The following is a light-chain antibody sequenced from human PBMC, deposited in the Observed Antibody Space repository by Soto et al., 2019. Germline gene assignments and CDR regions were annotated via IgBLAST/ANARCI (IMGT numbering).Light chain of an antibody. Sequence: EIVLTQSPGTLSLSPGERATLSCRASQSVSSSYLAWYQQKPGQAPRLLIYGASSRATGIPDRFSGSESGTDFTLPISTLEAEDFAVYYCQQYGSSPPFTFGPGTKVDIK. CDR3: QQYGSSPPFT. CDR1: QSVSSSY. J-gene: IGKJ3*01. CDR2: GAS. V-gene: IGKV3-20*01.